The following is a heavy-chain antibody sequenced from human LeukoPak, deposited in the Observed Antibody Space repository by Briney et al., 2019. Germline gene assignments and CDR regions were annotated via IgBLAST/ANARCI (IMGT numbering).Heavy chain of an antibody. Sequence: GGSLRLSCAASGFTFSGYAMNWDRQAPGKGLEWVSGTGSTGVSTFYADSVKGRFTVSRDNSKNTLSLQMNSLRAEDTAVYYCAKDPGVVPAHYFDYWGQGTLVTVSS. CDR1: GFTFSGYA. V-gene: IGHV3-23*01. J-gene: IGHJ4*02. CDR3: AKDPGVVPAHYFDY. CDR2: TGSTGVST. D-gene: IGHD2-2*01.